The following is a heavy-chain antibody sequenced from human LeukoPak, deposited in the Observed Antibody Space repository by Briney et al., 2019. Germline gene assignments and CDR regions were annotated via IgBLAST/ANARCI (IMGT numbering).Heavy chain of an antibody. CDR1: GYTFTSYD. Sequence: ASVKVSCKASGYTFTSYDINWVRQATGQGLEWMGWMNPNSGNTGYAQKFQGRVTITRNTSISTAYMELSSLRSEDTAVYYCARDVLPYDYVWGSYSGDYWGQGILVTVSS. D-gene: IGHD3-16*01. V-gene: IGHV1-8*03. CDR3: ARDVLPYDYVWGSYSGDY. J-gene: IGHJ4*02. CDR2: MNPNSGNT.